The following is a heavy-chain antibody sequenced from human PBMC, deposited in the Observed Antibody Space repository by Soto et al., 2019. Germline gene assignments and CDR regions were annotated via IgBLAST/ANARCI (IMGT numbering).Heavy chain of an antibody. Sequence: QAQLVQSGAEVKKPGASVKVSCKASGYTFYSHSISWVRQAPGQGLEWMGRINGDYGNTQYAQKFRGRVTMTTDTFTTTVYMERRNLRSDDTAVYYCARCIQGDYYYGMDVWGQGTTVTVSS. CDR2: INGDYGNT. V-gene: IGHV1-18*01. CDR3: ARCIQGDYYYGMDV. CDR1: GYTFYSHS. D-gene: IGHD5-18*01. J-gene: IGHJ6*02.